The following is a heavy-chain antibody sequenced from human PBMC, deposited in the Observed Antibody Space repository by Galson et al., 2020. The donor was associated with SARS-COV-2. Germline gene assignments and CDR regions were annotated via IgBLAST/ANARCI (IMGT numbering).Heavy chain of an antibody. V-gene: IGHV3-33*01. J-gene: IGHJ6*02. D-gene: IGHD5-12*01. Sequence: AASGFTFSSYGMHWVRQAPGKGLEWVAVIWYDGSNKYYADSVKGRFTISRDNSKNTLYLQMNSLRAEDTAVYYCARQPIVATIFDYYYGMDVWGQGTTVTVSS. CDR2: IWYDGSNK. CDR1: GFTFSSYG. CDR3: ARQPIVATIFDYYYGMDV.